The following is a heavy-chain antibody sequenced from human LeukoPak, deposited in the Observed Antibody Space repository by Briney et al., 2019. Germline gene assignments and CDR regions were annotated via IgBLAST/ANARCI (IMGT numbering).Heavy chain of an antibody. V-gene: IGHV3-74*01. D-gene: IGHD1-26*01. CDR3: AREVSGNSYFDS. J-gene: IGHJ4*02. CDR2: INNDGSST. Sequence: GGSLRLSCTVSGLTFSSFWMHWVRQAPGKGLVWVSRINNDGSSTTYADSVKGRFTISRDNAKNTLYLQMNSLRAEDTAVYYCAREVSGNSYFDSWGQGTLVTVSS. CDR1: GLTFSSFW.